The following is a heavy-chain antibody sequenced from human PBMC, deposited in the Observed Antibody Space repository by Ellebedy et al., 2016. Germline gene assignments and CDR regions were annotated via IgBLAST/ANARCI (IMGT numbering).Heavy chain of an antibody. CDR2: IYYSGST. V-gene: IGHV4-59*08. CDR3: ARHSPNSSSWSGDAFDI. J-gene: IGHJ3*02. D-gene: IGHD6-13*01. Sequence: SETLSLTCTVSGGSISSYYWSWIRQPPGKGLEWIGYIYYSGSTNYNPSLKSRVTISVDTSKNQFSLKLSSVTAADTAVYYCARHSPNSSSWSGDAFDIWGQGTMVTVSS. CDR1: GGSISSYY.